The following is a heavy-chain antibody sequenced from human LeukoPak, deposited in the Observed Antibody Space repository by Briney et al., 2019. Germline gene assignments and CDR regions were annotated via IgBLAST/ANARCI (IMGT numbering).Heavy chain of an antibody. V-gene: IGHV4-59*11. J-gene: IGHJ6*02. CDR1: GGSLSTHH. CDR3: ARFSIYYGMDV. Sequence: PSETLSLTCVVSGGSLSTHHWSWIRQSPGRGLEWIGYISDSGSTNYNPSLKSRVTISVDTSKNQFSLMLSSVTAADTAVYYCARFSIYYGMDVWGQGTTVTVSS. D-gene: IGHD2/OR15-2a*01. CDR2: ISDSGST.